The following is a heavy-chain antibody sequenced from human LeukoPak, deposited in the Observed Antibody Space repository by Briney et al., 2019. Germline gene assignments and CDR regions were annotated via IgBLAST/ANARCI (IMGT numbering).Heavy chain of an antibody. CDR2: ISWNSGSI. CDR1: GFTFDDYA. Sequence: PGGSLRLSCAASGFTFDDYAMHWVRQAPGKGLQWVSGISWNSGSIGYADSVKGRFTISRDNAKNSLYLQMNSLRAEDTALYYCAKDLRGNYYDSSGYYLLWGQGTLVTVSS. D-gene: IGHD3-22*01. CDR3: AKDLRGNYYDSSGYYLL. V-gene: IGHV3-9*01. J-gene: IGHJ4*02.